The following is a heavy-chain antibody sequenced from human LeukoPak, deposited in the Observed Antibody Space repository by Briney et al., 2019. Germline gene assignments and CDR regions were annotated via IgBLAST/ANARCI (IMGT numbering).Heavy chain of an antibody. CDR1: GFTFSSYG. J-gene: IGHJ4*02. Sequence: GGSLRLSCAASGFTFSSYGMHWVRQAPGKGLEWVAVISYDGSNKYYADSVKGRFTISRDNSKNTLYLQMNSLRAEDTAVYYCAKGSSSSGLGYFDYWGQGTLVTVSS. CDR3: AKGSSSSGLGYFDY. D-gene: IGHD6-13*01. CDR2: ISYDGSNK. V-gene: IGHV3-30*18.